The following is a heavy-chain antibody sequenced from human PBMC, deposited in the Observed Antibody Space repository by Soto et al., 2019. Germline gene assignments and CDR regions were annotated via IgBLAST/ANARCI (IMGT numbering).Heavy chain of an antibody. J-gene: IGHJ3*01. D-gene: IGHD1-1*01. CDR2: LYDLDGS. CDR3: ATWHEREHAYDV. Sequence: DVQLVESGGGLIQPGESLRRSCAAFGFTISGKKYLAWFRQAPGKGLEWVSALYDLDGSFYAASVKGRFTTSSDSSKTTVYLQMNDLRPDDTAVYYCATWHEREHAYDVWGQGTTVTVSS. CDR1: GFTISGKKY. V-gene: IGHV3-53*01.